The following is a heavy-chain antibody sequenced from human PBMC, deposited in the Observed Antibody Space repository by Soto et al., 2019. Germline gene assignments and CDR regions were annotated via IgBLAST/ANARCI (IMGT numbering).Heavy chain of an antibody. V-gene: IGHV1-69*01. CDR3: ASQAGWELPYYYYGMDV. D-gene: IGHD1-26*01. CDR2: IIPIFGTA. Sequence: QVQLVQSGAEVKKPGSSVKVSCKASGGTFSNYAISWVRQAPGQGLEWMGGIIPIFGTANYAQKFQGRVTITADESTSTAYMELSSLRSEDTAVYYCASQAGWELPYYYYGMDVWGQGTTVTVSS. J-gene: IGHJ6*02. CDR1: GGTFSNYA.